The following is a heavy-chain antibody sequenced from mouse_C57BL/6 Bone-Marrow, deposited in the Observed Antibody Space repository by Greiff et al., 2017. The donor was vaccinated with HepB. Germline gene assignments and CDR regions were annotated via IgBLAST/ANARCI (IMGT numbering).Heavy chain of an antibody. D-gene: IGHD1-1*01. V-gene: IGHV5-6*01. CDR2: ISSGGSYT. CDR1: GFTFSSYG. J-gene: IGHJ2*01. Sequence: EVKLQESGGDLVKPGGSLKLSCAASGFTFSSYGMSWVRQTPDKRLEWVATISSGGSYTYYPDSVKGRFTISRDNAKNTLYLQMSSLKSEDTAMYYCARHYYYGSSYPYFDYWGQGTTLTVSS. CDR3: ARHYYYGSSYPYFDY.